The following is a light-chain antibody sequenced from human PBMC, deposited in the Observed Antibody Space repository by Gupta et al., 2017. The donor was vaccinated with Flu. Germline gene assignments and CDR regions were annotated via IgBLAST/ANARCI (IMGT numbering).Light chain of an antibody. J-gene: IGKJ2*01. CDR1: QDIMTY. CDR2: AAS. CDR3: QQSYTTPHS. Sequence: DLQMRQSPSSLSASVGDRVTITCRSSQDIMTYVNWYQQKPGKAPKLLIHAASILQNGVPARFIGSGSETTFTLTITGLQSEDFGVFYCQQSYTTPHSFGQGTKLDLK. V-gene: IGKV1-39*01.